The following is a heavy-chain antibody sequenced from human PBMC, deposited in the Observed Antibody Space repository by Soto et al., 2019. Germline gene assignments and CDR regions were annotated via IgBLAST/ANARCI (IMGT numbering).Heavy chain of an antibody. Sequence: EVQLVESGGGLVKPGGSLRLSCAASGFTFSNAWMSWVRQAPGKGLEWVGRIKSKTDGGTTDYAAPVKGRFTISRDESKNTLYLQMNSLKTEDTAVYYCTTDLLLWFGELFPTQSDSWGQGTLVTVSS. J-gene: IGHJ4*02. D-gene: IGHD3-10*01. V-gene: IGHV3-15*01. CDR1: GFTFSNAW. CDR3: TTDLLLWFGELFPTQSDS. CDR2: IKSKTDGGTT.